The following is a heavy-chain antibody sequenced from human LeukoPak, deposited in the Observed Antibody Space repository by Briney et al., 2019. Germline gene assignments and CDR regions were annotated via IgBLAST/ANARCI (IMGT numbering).Heavy chain of an antibody. V-gene: IGHV3-23*01. D-gene: IGHD3-22*01. Sequence: PGGSLRLSCAASGFTFSSYAMSWVRQAPGKGLEWVSAISGSGGSTYYADSVKGRFTISRDNSKNTLYLQMNSLRAEDTAVYYCALSGAPYNYDSKPSGFDPWGQGTLVTVSS. CDR2: ISGSGGST. CDR3: ALSGAPYNYDSKPSGFDP. CDR1: GFTFSSYA. J-gene: IGHJ5*02.